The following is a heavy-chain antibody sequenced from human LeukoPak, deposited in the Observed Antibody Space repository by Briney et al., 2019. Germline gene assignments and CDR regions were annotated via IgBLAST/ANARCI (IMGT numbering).Heavy chain of an antibody. V-gene: IGHV4-39*01. Sequence: SETLSLTCTVSGGSISSSSYYWGWIRQPPGKGLEWIGSIYYSGSTYYNPSLKSRVTISVDTSKNQFSLKLSSVTAADTAVYYCARHSGYDKYYFDYWGQGTLVTVSS. CDR3: ARHSGYDKYYFDY. CDR1: GGSISSSSYY. J-gene: IGHJ4*02. CDR2: IYYSGST. D-gene: IGHD5-12*01.